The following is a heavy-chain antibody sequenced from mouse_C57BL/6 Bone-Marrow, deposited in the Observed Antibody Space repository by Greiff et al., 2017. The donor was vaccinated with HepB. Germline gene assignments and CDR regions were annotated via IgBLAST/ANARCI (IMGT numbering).Heavy chain of an antibody. D-gene: IGHD1-1*01. V-gene: IGHV3-6*01. CDR1: GYSITSGYY. CDR2: ISYDGSN. J-gene: IGHJ2*01. CDR3: ARDLCYFDY. Sequence: EVKLMESGPGLVKPSQSLSLTCSVTGYSITSGYYWNWIRQFPGNKLEWMGYISYDGSNNYNPSLKNRISITRDTSKNQFFLKLNSVTTEDTATYYCARDLCYFDYWGQGTTLTVSS.